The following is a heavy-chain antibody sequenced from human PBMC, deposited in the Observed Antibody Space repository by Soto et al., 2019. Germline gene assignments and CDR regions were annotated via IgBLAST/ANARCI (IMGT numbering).Heavy chain of an antibody. Sequence: ASVKVSCKASGFTFTSSAMQWVRQARGQRLEWIGWIVVGSGNTNYAQKFQGRVTMTRDTSTSTVYMELSSLRSEDTAVYYCARERIAAADPGAAYYYYGMDVWGQGTTVTVSS. J-gene: IGHJ6*02. CDR3: ARERIAAADPGAAYYYYGMDV. V-gene: IGHV1-58*02. CDR1: GFTFTSSA. CDR2: IVVGSGNT. D-gene: IGHD6-13*01.